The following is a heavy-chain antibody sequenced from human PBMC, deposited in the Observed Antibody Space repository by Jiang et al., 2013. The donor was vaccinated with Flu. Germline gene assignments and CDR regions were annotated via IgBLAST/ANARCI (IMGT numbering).Heavy chain of an antibody. J-gene: IGHJ4*02. CDR2: IVVGSGNT. V-gene: IGHV1-58*01. CDR3: AAYHNLSPDYYDSSDPFDY. Sequence: SGAEVKKPGTSVKVSCKASGFTFTSSAVQWVRQARGQRLEWIGWIVVGSGNTNYAQKFQERVTITRDMSTSTAYMELSSLRSEDTAVYYCAAYHNLSPDYYDSSDPFDYWGQGTLVTVSS. CDR1: GFTFTSSA. D-gene: IGHD3-22*01.